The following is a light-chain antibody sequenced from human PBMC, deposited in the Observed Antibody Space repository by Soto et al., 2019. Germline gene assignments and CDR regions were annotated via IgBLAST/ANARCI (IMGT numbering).Light chain of an antibody. J-gene: IGKJ1*01. CDR3: QQYGSSRWT. V-gene: IGKV3-20*01. Sequence: RATLSCRASQSVSSSYLAWYQQKPGQAPRLLIYGASSRATGIPDRFSGSGSGTDFTLTISRLEPEDFAVYYCQQYGSSRWTFGQGTKVDIK. CDR1: QSVSSSY. CDR2: GAS.